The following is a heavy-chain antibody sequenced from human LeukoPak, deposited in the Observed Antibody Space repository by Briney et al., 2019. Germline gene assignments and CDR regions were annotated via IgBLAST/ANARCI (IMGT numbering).Heavy chain of an antibody. CDR3: ARASTVTTLYYYYYMDV. V-gene: IGHV4-59*01. CDR2: IYYSGST. D-gene: IGHD4-11*01. CDR1: GGSISSYY. Sequence: PSETLSLTCTVSGGSISSYYWSWIRQPPGKGLEWIGYIYYSGSTNYNPSLKSRVTISVDTSKNQFSLKLSSVTAADTAVYYCARASTVTTLYYYYYMDVWGKGTTVTVSS. J-gene: IGHJ6*03.